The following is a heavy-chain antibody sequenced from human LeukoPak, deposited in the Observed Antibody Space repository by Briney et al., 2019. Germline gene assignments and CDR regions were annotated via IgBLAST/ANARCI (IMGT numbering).Heavy chain of an antibody. Sequence: GGSLRLSCAASGFTVRSNYVSWVRQAPGKGLEWVSVIYSDGSTYYADSVKGRFTISRDNSKSTLYLQMKSLRVEDTAIYYCAKANCGGECYYKFDYWGQGTVVTVSS. CDR3: AKANCGGECYYKFDY. J-gene: IGHJ4*02. CDR2: IYSDGST. CDR1: GFTVRSNY. D-gene: IGHD2-21*01. V-gene: IGHV3-53*01.